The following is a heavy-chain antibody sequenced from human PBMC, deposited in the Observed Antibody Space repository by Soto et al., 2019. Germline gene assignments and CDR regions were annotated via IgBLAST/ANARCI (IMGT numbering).Heavy chain of an antibody. CDR2: ISAYNGNT. Sequence: GASVKVSCKASGYTFTSYGISWVRQAPGQGLEWMGWISAYNGNTNYAQKLQGRVTMTTDTSTSTAYMELRSLRSDDTAVYYCARGAGYSSSWTRYLDAFDIWGQGTMVTVSS. V-gene: IGHV1-18*01. J-gene: IGHJ3*02. D-gene: IGHD6-13*01. CDR1: GYTFTSYG. CDR3: ARGAGYSSSWTRYLDAFDI.